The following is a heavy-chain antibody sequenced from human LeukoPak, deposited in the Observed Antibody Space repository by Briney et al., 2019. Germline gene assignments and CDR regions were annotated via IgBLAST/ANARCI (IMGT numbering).Heavy chain of an antibody. J-gene: IGHJ5*02. D-gene: IGHD2/OR15-2a*01. V-gene: IGHV4-61*01. CDR2: IYYSGST. CDR3: ARGGLYARGFDP. Sequence: PSETLSLTCTVSGGSVRSDNYYWSWIRQPPGRGLEWIGYIYYSGSTNYNPSLKSRVTISVDTSKNQFSLKLSSVTAADTAVYYCARGGLYARGFDPWGQGTLVTVSS. CDR1: GGSVRSDNYY.